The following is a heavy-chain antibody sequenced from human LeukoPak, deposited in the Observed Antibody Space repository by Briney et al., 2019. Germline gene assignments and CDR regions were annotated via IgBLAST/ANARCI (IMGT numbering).Heavy chain of an antibody. D-gene: IGHD3-10*01. Sequence: PGGSLRLSCTASGFIFSNYWMTWVRQAPGKGLEWVSVIYSGGSTYYADSVKGRFTISRDNSKNTLYLQMNSLRAEDTAVYYCARVSSLWFGEYYFDYWGQGTLVTVSS. CDR3: ARVSSLWFGEYYFDY. V-gene: IGHV3-66*02. CDR1: GFIFSNYW. CDR2: IYSGGST. J-gene: IGHJ4*02.